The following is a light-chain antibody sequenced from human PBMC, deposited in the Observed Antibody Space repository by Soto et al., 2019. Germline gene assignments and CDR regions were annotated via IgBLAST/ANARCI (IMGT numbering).Light chain of an antibody. CDR2: DVS. CDR3: SSYTGSSTLV. J-gene: IGLJ2*01. CDR1: SSDIGAYNY. Sequence: QSALTQPASESGSPGQSITISCTGTSSDIGAYNYVSWYQQHPGKAPKLIIYDVSNRPSGVSIRFSGSRSGNTASLTISGLQAEDEADYYCSSYTGSSTLVFGGGTKLTVL. V-gene: IGLV2-14*03.